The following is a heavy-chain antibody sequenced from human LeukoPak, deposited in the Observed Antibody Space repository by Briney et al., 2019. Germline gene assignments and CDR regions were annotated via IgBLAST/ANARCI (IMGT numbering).Heavy chain of an antibody. Sequence: GGSLRLSCAASKFTFSSYWMSWVRQAPGKGLEWVASIKYDGSVKLYVDSLKGRFTISRDNAKNSLYPQMNSLRAEDTAVYYCARLGIVSTGDSNWFDPWGQGTLVTVSS. CDR3: ARLGIVSTGDSNWFDP. CDR2: IKYDGSVK. V-gene: IGHV3-7*04. CDR1: KFTFSSYW. J-gene: IGHJ5*02. D-gene: IGHD6-13*01.